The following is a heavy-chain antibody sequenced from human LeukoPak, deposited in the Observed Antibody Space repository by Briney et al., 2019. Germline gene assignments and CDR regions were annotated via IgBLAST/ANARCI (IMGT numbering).Heavy chain of an antibody. Sequence: PGGSLRVSCAASGFTFSSYWMNWVRQAPGKGLEWVATIKEDGSEKYYVDSVKGRFTISRDNAKNSLYLQLNSMRAGDTAVYYCGRRGSYLDYWGQGTLVTVSS. CDR2: IKEDGSEK. CDR3: GRRGSYLDY. V-gene: IGHV3-7*01. D-gene: IGHD1-26*01. CDR1: GFTFSSYW. J-gene: IGHJ4*02.